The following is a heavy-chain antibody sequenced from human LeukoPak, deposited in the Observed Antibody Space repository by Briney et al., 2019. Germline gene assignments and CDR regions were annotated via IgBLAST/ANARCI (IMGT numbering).Heavy chain of an antibody. J-gene: IGHJ4*02. CDR2: INPSGGST. V-gene: IGHV1-46*01. Sequence: ASVKVSCKASGYTFTSYYMHWVRQAPGQGLEWMGIINPSGGSTSYAQKFQGRVTMTRVTSTSTVYMELSSLRSDDTAVYYCAREKRIHGSREGPYYFDYWGQGTLVTVSS. CDR3: AREKRIHGSREGPYYFDY. D-gene: IGHD1-1*01. CDR1: GYTFTSYY.